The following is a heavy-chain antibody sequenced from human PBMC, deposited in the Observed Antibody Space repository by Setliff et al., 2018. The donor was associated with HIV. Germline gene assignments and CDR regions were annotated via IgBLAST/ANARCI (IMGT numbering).Heavy chain of an antibody. Sequence: EASVKVSCKASGYTFTTYYMHWVRQAPGQGLEWMAVINPSVGNTNFAQMFQGRVTMTRDTSTSTVYMELSSLRSEDTAVYYCARDPLDGDGPFDYWGQGTLVTVSS. J-gene: IGHJ4*02. CDR3: ARDPLDGDGPFDY. V-gene: IGHV1-46*01. CDR2: INPSVGNT. D-gene: IGHD7-27*01. CDR1: GYTFTTYY.